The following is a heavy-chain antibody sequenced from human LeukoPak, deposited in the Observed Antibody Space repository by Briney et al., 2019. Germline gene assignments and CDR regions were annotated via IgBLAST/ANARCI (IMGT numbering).Heavy chain of an antibody. J-gene: IGHJ4*02. CDR1: GYTFTSYY. V-gene: IGHV1-46*01. CDR3: ARDLKGDYVFDY. Sequence: ASVKVSCKASGYTFTSYYMHWVRQAPGQGLEWMGIINPSGGSASYAQKFQGRVTMTRDTSTSTVYMELSSLRSEDTAVYYCARDLKGDYVFDYWGQGTLVTVSS. CDR2: INPSGGSA. D-gene: IGHD4-17*01.